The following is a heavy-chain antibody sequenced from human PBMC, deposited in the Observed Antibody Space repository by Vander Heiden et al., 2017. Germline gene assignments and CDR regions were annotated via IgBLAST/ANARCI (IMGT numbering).Heavy chain of an antibody. J-gene: IGHJ4*02. CDR2: ISWNSGSI. CDR3: AKARDDSSGYYTLFDY. CDR1: GLPFDDYA. V-gene: IGHV3-9*01. D-gene: IGHD3-22*01. Sequence: EVQLVESGGGLVQPGRSLSLSCAASGLPFDDYAMHWVRQAPGKGLEWVSGISWNSGSIGYADSVKGRFTISRDNAKNSLYLQMNSLRAEDTALYYCAKARDDSSGYYTLFDYWGQGTLVTVSS.